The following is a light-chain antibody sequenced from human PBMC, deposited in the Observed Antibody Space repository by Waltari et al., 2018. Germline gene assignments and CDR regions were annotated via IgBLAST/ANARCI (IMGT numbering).Light chain of an antibody. CDR2: EVN. V-gene: IGLV2-8*01. CDR3: SSFAGIINYYV. CDR1: SSDIGCYDY. Sequence: QSALTQPPSASGSPGQSVTISCTGTSSDIGCYDYVSWYQQHPGKAPRLIIFEVNQRPSGVPDRFSGSKSGNTAALTISGLQTADEADYYCSSFAGIINYYVFGSGTKVTVL. J-gene: IGLJ1*01.